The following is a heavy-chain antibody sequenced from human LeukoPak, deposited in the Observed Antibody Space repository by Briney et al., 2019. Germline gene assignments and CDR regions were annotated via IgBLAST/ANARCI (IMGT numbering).Heavy chain of an antibody. V-gene: IGHV3-30*02. Sequence: GGSLRLSCAASGFTFSSYGMHWVRQAPGKGLEWVAFIRYDGSKTYYAESMKGRFTIYRDNSKNTLYLQMNSLRAEDTAVYYCAKDDMIFGVVIRASQWGQGTLVTVSS. CDR2: IRYDGSKT. CDR1: GFTFSSYG. CDR3: AKDDMIFGVVIRASQ. J-gene: IGHJ4*02. D-gene: IGHD3/OR15-3a*01.